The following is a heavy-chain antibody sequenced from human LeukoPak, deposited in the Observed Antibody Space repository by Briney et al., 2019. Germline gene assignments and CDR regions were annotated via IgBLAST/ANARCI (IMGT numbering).Heavy chain of an antibody. CDR3: ARVYARGVIIFGDAFDI. D-gene: IGHD3-10*01. CDR1: RFTFSSFS. J-gene: IGHJ3*02. CDR2: ISSSSSYT. V-gene: IGHV3-21*01. Sequence: GGSLRLSCAASRFTFSSFSMTWVRQAPGKGLEWVSSISSSSSYTYYADSVKGRFTISRDNAENSLSLQMNSLRVEDTAVYYCARVYARGVIIFGDAFDIWGQGTMVTVSS.